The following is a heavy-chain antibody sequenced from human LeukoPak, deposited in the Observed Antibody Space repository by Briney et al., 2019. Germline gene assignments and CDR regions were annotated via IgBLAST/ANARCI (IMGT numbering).Heavy chain of an antibody. D-gene: IGHD1-1*01. Sequence: SETLSLTCTVSGGSISSYYWSWIRQPPGKGLEWIGYIYYSGSTSYNPSLKSRVTMSVDTSKNQFSLKLSSVTAVDTAVYYCARSGTGTYYMDVWGKGTTVTVSS. CDR1: GGSISSYY. J-gene: IGHJ6*03. V-gene: IGHV4-59*12. CDR2: IYYSGST. CDR3: ARSGTGTYYMDV.